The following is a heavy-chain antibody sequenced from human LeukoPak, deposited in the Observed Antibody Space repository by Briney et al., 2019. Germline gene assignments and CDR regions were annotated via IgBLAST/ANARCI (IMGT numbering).Heavy chain of an antibody. CDR3: ARSPSSSGWYADY. D-gene: IGHD6-19*01. CDR2: ISAYNGAT. V-gene: IGHV1-18*01. Sequence: GASVKVSCKASGYTFTSYGISWVRQAPRQGLGWMGWISAYNGATNYAQKLQGRVTMTTDTSANTAYMELRSLTSDDTAVYYCARSPSSSGWYADYWGLGTLVTVSS. J-gene: IGHJ4*02. CDR1: GYTFTSYG.